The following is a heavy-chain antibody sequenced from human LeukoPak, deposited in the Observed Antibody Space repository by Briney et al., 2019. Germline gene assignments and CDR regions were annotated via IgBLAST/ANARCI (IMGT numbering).Heavy chain of an antibody. Sequence: GESLKISCKRSGYSFSTYWIGWVRQMPGKGLEWMGIIYPDDSDTRYSPSFQGQVTISADKSISTAYLQWSSLKASDTAMYYCTRLIGGDSRDYWGQGTLVTVSS. D-gene: IGHD4-17*01. CDR1: GYSFSTYW. J-gene: IGHJ4*02. CDR3: TRLIGGDSRDY. CDR2: IYPDDSDT. V-gene: IGHV5-51*01.